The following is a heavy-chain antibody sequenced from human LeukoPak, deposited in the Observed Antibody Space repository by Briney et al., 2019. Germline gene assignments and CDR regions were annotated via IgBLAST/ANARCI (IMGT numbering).Heavy chain of an antibody. Sequence: ASAKVSCKASGYTFTSDDINWVRQATGQGLEWMGWMNPNSGNTGYAQKFQGRVTMTRNTSISTAYMELSSLRSEDTAVYYCARRIAAAGIASFDPWGQGTLVTVSS. V-gene: IGHV1-8*01. D-gene: IGHD6-13*01. J-gene: IGHJ5*02. CDR2: MNPNSGNT. CDR1: GYTFTSDD. CDR3: ARRIAAAGIASFDP.